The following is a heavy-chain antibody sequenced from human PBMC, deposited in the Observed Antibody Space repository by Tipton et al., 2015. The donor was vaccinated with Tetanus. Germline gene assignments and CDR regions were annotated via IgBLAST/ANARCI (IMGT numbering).Heavy chain of an antibody. CDR1: GGSISSYY. V-gene: IGHV4-4*07. Sequence: TLSLTCTVSGGSISSYYWSWIRQPAGKGLEWIGRIYTSGSTNYNPSLKSRVTMSVDTSKNQFSLKLSSVTAADTAVYYCARDHYYDSSGYSYYYYGMDVWGQGTTVTVSS. J-gene: IGHJ6*02. CDR2: IYTSGST. CDR3: ARDHYYDSSGYSYYYYGMDV. D-gene: IGHD3-22*01.